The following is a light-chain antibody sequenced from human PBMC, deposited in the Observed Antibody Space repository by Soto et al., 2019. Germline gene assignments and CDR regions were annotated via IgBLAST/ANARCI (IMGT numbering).Light chain of an antibody. Sequence: EIVMTQSPATLSVYPGERATLSCRASQTITSSLAWYQQKPGQAPRLLIYGASTRATGIPPRFSGSGSGTEFTLTISSLQPDDFATYYCQHYNSYSEAFGQGTKVDIK. V-gene: IGKV3-15*01. CDR2: GAS. CDR3: QHYNSYSEA. J-gene: IGKJ1*01. CDR1: QTITSS.